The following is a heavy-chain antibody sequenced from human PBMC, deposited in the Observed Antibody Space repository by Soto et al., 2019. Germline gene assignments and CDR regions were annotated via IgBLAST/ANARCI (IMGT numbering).Heavy chain of an antibody. D-gene: IGHD6-6*01. CDR1: GFSLSTSGVG. CDR3: AHRRGKYSSSINCFDP. V-gene: IGHV2-5*01. J-gene: IGHJ5*02. Sequence: SGPTLVNPTQTLTLTCTFSGFSLSTSGVGVGWIRQPPGKALEWLALIYWNDDKRYSPSLKSRLTITKDTSKNQVVLTMTNMDPVDTATYYCAHRRGKYSSSINCFDPWGQGTLVTVSS. CDR2: IYWNDDK.